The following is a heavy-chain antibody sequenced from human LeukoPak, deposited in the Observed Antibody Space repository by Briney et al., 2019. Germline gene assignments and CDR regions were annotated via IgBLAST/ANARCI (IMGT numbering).Heavy chain of an antibody. CDR3: ARGGAARSAGH. Sequence: GGSLRLSCAASGFTVSSNYVSWVRQAPGMGLEWVSVIYSGGDTYYADSVKGRFTLSRDNSKNLLYLQMNSLRAEDTAVYYCARGGAARSAGHWGQGTLVTFSS. CDR2: IYSGGDT. J-gene: IGHJ4*02. CDR1: GFTVSSNY. V-gene: IGHV3-53*01. D-gene: IGHD6-6*01.